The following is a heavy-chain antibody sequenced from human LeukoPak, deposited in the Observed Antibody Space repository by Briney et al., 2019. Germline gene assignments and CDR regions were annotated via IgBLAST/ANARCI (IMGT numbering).Heavy chain of an antibody. J-gene: IGHJ5*02. CDR1: GFPFSSYN. V-gene: IGHV3-23*01. CDR3: AKRSRDSSGWFDH. D-gene: IGHD6-19*01. CDR2: IGGSGGTT. Sequence: AGGSLRLSCAASGFPFSSYNMNWVRQAPGKGLEWVSAIGGSGGTTYYADSVKGRFTISRDNSKDTLYLQMNSLRAEDTALYYCAKRSRDSSGWFDHWGQGTLVTVSS.